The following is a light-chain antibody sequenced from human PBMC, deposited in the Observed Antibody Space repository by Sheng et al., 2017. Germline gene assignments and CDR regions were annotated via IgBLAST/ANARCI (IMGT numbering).Light chain of an antibody. CDR3: QVWDSSRDHYV. J-gene: IGLJ1*01. V-gene: IGLV3-21*03. CDR2: DDS. Sequence: SYELTQPPSVSVAPGKTVSVTCEGANIGAESIHWYQQKPGQAPILVVYDDSDRPSGIPERFSGSNSGNTATLTISRVEAGDEADYYCQVWDSSRDHYVFGTGTKVTVL. CDR1: NIGAES.